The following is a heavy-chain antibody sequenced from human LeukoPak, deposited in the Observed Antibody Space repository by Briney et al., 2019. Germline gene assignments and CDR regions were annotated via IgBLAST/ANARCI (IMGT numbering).Heavy chain of an antibody. CDR3: EKVLAVTSYGAKSVFDH. J-gene: IGHJ4*02. V-gene: IGHV3-30*02. D-gene: IGHD4-23*01. CDR2: IWYDGSNK. CDR1: GFTFSNYG. Sequence: GGSLTLSCPASGFTFSNYGMHWVRQAPGKGLEWVAFIWYDGSNKYYADSVKGRFTLSRDNSKTTMYLQMNSLSAEDTAVYYCEKVLAVTSYGAKSVFDHWGQGTLVTVSS.